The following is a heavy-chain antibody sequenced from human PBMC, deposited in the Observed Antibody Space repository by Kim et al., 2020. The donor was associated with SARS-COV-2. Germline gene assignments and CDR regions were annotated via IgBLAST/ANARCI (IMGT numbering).Heavy chain of an antibody. D-gene: IGHD2-21*01. Sequence: ASVKVSCKASGYTFTSYGISWVRQAPGQGLEWMGWISAYNGNTNYAQKLQGRVTMTTDTSTSTAYMELRSLRSDDTAVYYCARRVIGHSVNWFDPWGQGTLVSVSS. CDR2: ISAYNGNT. J-gene: IGHJ5*02. CDR3: ARRVIGHSVNWFDP. V-gene: IGHV1-18*01. CDR1: GYTFTSYG.